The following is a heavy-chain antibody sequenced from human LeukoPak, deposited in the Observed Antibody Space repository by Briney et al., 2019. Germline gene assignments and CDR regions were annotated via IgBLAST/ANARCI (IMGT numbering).Heavy chain of an antibody. V-gene: IGHV3-7*01. CDR3: ARDANYYDSRGENYFNC. D-gene: IGHD3-22*01. Sequence: GGSLRLSCAASGFAFSSYWMSWVRQAPGKGLEWVANIKRDGSDTYYVDSVKGRFTISRDNAKNSLYLQLNSLRVEDTAVYYCARDANYYDSRGENYFNCWGQGTLVTVSS. CDR2: IKRDGSDT. CDR1: GFAFSSYW. J-gene: IGHJ4*02.